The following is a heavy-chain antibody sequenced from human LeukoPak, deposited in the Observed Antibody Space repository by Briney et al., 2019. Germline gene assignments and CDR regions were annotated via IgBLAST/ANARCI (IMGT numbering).Heavy chain of an antibody. Sequence: SQTLSLTCTVSGGSISSGDYYWSWIRQPPGTGLEWIGYVYYSGSTSYNPSLKSRVTISVDTSKNQFSLKLNSVTAADTAVYYCATVLRYFDWLPSNAFDIWGQGTMVTVSS. CDR1: GGSISSGDYY. CDR3: ATVLRYFDWLPSNAFDI. V-gene: IGHV4-30-4*01. D-gene: IGHD3-9*01. CDR2: VYYSGST. J-gene: IGHJ3*02.